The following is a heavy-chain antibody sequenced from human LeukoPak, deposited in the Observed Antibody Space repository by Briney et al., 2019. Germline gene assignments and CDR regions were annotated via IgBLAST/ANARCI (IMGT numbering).Heavy chain of an antibody. CDR1: GFIFSEHY. Sequence: PGGSLRLSCAASGFIFSEHYMDWVRQAPGKGLEWVGRSRNKANSYNTEYAAAVKGRFAISRDDSNNSLYLQMNSLKTEDTAVYYCGRVYQTSWSGSYLDHWGQGTLVTVSS. CDR2: SRNKANSYNT. D-gene: IGHD1-26*01. V-gene: IGHV3-72*01. J-gene: IGHJ4*02. CDR3: GRVYQTSWSGSYLDH.